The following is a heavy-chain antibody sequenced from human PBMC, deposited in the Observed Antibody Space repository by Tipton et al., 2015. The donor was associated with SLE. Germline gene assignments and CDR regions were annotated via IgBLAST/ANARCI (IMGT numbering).Heavy chain of an antibody. CDR2: IYTGGNT. D-gene: IGHD2-2*01. V-gene: IGHV4-4*07. Sequence: TLSLTCTVSGGSISRYYLGWIRQPAGKGLEWIGRIYTGGNTKYNPSLASRVTLSVDASKDQFSLRLTSVTAADTAVYYCVVCSPSSCSYFDYWGQGRLVTVSS. CDR1: GGSISRYY. J-gene: IGHJ4*02. CDR3: VVCSPSSCSYFDY.